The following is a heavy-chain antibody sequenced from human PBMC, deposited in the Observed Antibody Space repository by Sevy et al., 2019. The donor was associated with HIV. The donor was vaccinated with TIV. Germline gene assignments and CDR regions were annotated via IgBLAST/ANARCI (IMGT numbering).Heavy chain of an antibody. CDR3: ARDPLYYDILTGYGTGGMDV. D-gene: IGHD3-9*01. CDR1: GGSISSGDYY. J-gene: IGHJ6*04. CDR2: IYYSGST. Sequence: SETLSLTCTVSGGSISSGDYYWSWIRQPPGKGLEWIGYIYYSGSTYYNPSLKSRVTISVDTSKNQFSLKLSSVTAADTAVYYCARDPLYYDILTGYGTGGMDVWGTGTTVTVSS. V-gene: IGHV4-30-4*01.